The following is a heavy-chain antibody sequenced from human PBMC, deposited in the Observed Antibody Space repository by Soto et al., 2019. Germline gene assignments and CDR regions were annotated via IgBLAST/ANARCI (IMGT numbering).Heavy chain of an antibody. D-gene: IGHD2-15*01. Sequence: EVQLVESGGGLVQPGGSLSLSCEASELSLSIYSMNWVRKAPGKGLEWVSYISSSSSVIHYADSVKGRFIISRDNAKNSVYLQMNSLRDEDTAVYFCASDSSAFDYWGQGTLVTVSS. CDR2: ISSSSSVI. CDR1: ELSLSIYS. V-gene: IGHV3-48*02. CDR3: ASDSSAFDY. J-gene: IGHJ4*02.